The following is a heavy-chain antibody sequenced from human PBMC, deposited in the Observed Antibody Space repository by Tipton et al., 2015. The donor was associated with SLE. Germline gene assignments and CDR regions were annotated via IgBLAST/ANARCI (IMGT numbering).Heavy chain of an antibody. CDR2: IWYDGSNK. V-gene: IGHV3-33*01. Sequence: SLRLSCAASGFTFSSYGMHWVRQAPGKGLEWVAVIWYDGSNKYYADSVKGRFTISRDNSKNTLYLQMNSLRAEDTAVYYCARGLGYCSGGSCSSWGQGTLVTVSS. J-gene: IGHJ5*02. CDR1: GFTFSSYG. D-gene: IGHD2-15*01. CDR3: ARGLGYCSGGSCSS.